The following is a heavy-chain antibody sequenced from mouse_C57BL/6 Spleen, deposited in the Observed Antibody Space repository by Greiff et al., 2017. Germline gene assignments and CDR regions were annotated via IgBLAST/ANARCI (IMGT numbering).Heavy chain of an antibody. Sequence: VQLKESEGGLVQPGSSMKLSCTASGFTFSDYYMAWVRQVPEKGLEWVANINYDGSSTYYLDSLKSRFIISRDNAKNILYLQMSSLKSEDTATYYCASYDYYYAMDYWGQGTSVTVSS. J-gene: IGHJ4*01. V-gene: IGHV5-16*01. D-gene: IGHD2-4*01. CDR2: INYDGSST. CDR1: GFTFSDYY. CDR3: ASYDYYYAMDY.